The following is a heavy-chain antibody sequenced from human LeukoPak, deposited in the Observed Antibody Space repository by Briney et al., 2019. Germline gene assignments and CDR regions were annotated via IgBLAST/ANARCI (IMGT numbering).Heavy chain of an antibody. CDR3: ARVDDTSGQNWFDP. Sequence: GGSLRLSCAASGFTFSTYSMNWVRQAPGKGLEWVSSISSSSSYRYYADSVKGRFTIARDNAKNTLYLQMNSLRADETAVYYCARVDDTSGQNWFDPWGQGTLVTVSS. CDR1: GFTFSTYS. V-gene: IGHV3-21*01. J-gene: IGHJ5*02. CDR2: ISSSSSYR. D-gene: IGHD3-22*01.